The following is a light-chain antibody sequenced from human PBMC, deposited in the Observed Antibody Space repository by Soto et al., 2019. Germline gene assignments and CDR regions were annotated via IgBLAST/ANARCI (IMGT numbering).Light chain of an antibody. CDR1: SSDVGYYNY. CDR3: CSYAGSYTWV. Sequence: QSALTQPRSVSGSPGQSVTISCTGTSSDVGYYNYVSWYQHHPGKAPKLMIYDVSKRPSGVPDRFSGSKSGNTASLTISGLQAEDEADYYCCSYAGSYTWVFGGGTKLPVL. CDR2: DVS. J-gene: IGLJ3*02. V-gene: IGLV2-11*01.